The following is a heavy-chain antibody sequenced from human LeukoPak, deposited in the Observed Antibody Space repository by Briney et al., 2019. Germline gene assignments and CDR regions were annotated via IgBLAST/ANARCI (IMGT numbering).Heavy chain of an antibody. Sequence: SETLSLTCTVSGGSISIYYWSWIRQPPGKGLEWIGYIYYSGSTNYNPSLKSRVTISVDTSKNQFSLKLSSVTAADTAVYYCARQSPYSSSFDYWGQGTLVTVSS. CDR3: ARQSPYSSSFDY. CDR1: GGSISIYY. V-gene: IGHV4-59*01. CDR2: IYYSGST. D-gene: IGHD6-13*01. J-gene: IGHJ4*02.